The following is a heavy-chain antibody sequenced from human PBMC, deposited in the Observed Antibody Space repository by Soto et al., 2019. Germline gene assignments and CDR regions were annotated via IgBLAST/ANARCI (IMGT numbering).Heavy chain of an antibody. J-gene: IGHJ4*02. Sequence: GGSLRLSCAASGFTFSSYSMNWVRQAPGKGLEWVSSISSSSSYIYYADSVKGRFTISRDNSKNSLYLQMNSLRAEDTAVYYCARGLNLPRFVECGGYFDYWGQGTLVTVSS. D-gene: IGHD3-3*01. CDR3: ARGLNLPRFVECGGYFDY. CDR2: ISSSSSYI. V-gene: IGHV3-21*01. CDR1: GFTFSSYS.